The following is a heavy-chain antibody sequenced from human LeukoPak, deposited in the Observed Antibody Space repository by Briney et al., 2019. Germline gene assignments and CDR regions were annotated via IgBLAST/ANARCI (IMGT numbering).Heavy chain of an antibody. CDR3: ARLSRGLLRFLEWYYRVYYYMDV. CDR1: GYTFTSYG. D-gene: IGHD3-3*01. CDR2: ISAYNGNT. V-gene: IGHV1-18*01. Sequence: VASVTVSCKASGYTFTSYGISWVRQAPGQGLEWMGWISAYNGNTNYAQKLQGRVTMTTDTSTSTAYMELSSLRSEDTAVYCCARLSRGLLRFLEWYYRVYYYMDVWGKGTTVTVSS. J-gene: IGHJ6*03.